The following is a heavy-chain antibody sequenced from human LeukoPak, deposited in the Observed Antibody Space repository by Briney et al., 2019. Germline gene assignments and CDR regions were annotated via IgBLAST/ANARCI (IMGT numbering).Heavy chain of an antibody. CDR3: ARIRDGYNDAYDI. D-gene: IGHD5-24*01. CDR1: GYTFTGYY. V-gene: IGHV1-46*01. CDR2: INPSGGNT. J-gene: IGHJ3*02. Sequence: ASVKVSCKASGYTFTGYYIHWVRQAPGQGLEGMGLINPSGGNTNYAQNFQGRVTMTRDTSASTVYMELSSLRSEDTAIYYCARIRDGYNDAYDIWGQGTVVTVPS.